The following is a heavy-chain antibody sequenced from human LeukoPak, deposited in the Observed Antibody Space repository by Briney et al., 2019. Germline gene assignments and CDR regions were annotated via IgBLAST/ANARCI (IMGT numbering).Heavy chain of an antibody. D-gene: IGHD6-13*01. CDR1: GFTFSSYS. V-gene: IGHV3-21*01. CDR2: ISSSSSYI. J-gene: IGHJ4*02. CDR3: AKAALAAAGFFDY. Sequence: GGSLRLSCAASGFTFSSYSMNWVRLAPGKGLEWVSSISSSSSYIYYADSVKGRFTISRDNAKNSLYLQMNSLRAEDTAVYYCAKAALAAAGFFDYWGQGTLVTVSS.